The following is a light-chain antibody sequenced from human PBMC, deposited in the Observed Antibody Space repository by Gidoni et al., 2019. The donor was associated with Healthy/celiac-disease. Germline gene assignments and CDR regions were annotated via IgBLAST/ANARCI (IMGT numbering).Light chain of an antibody. CDR2: DAS. CDR1: QSVSSY. V-gene: IGKV3-11*01. J-gene: IGKJ3*01. CDR3: QQRSNWPLT. Sequence: IVLPLSPATLSLSPGESAPLSCRASQSVSSYLAWYQPKPGQAPRLLIYDASNRATGIPARFSGSGSGTDFTLTISSLEPEDFAVYYCQQRSNWPLTFGPGTKVDIK.